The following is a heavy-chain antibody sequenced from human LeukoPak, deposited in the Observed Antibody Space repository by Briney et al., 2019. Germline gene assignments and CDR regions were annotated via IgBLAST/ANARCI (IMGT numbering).Heavy chain of an antibody. Sequence: TSETLSLTCTVSGGSISSYYWSWIRQPAGKGLEWIGRIYTSGSTNYNPSLKSRVTMSVDTSKNQFSLKLSSVTAADTAVYYCARDQGVRGVIITSNNWFDPWGQGTLVTVSS. CDR1: GGSISSYY. V-gene: IGHV4-4*07. CDR3: ARDQGVRGVIITSNNWFDP. D-gene: IGHD3-10*01. J-gene: IGHJ5*02. CDR2: IYTSGST.